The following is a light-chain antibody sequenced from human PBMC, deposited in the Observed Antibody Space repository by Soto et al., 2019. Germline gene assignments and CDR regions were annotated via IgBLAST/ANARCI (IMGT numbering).Light chain of an antibody. CDR3: LLYYGSAQLV. J-gene: IGLJ3*02. CDR1: TGAVTSGNY. Sequence: QAVVTQEPSLTVSPGGTGTLTCASSTGAVTSGNYPSWFQQKPGQAPRTLIYTTNDKHSWTPARFSGSLLGDKAALTLSGVQPEDEAEYYCLLYYGSAQLVFGGRTKLTVL. CDR2: TTN. V-gene: IGLV7-43*01.